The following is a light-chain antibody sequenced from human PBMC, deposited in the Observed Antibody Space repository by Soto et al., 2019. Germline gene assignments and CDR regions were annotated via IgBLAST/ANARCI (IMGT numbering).Light chain of an antibody. J-gene: IGKJ1*01. CDR3: QQSYSTPVT. CDR1: QSISSY. V-gene: IGKV1-39*01. CDR2: AAS. Sequence: DIQMTQSPSSLPASVGDRVTITCRASQSISSYLNWYQQKPGKARKLLIYAASSLQSGVPSRFSGSGSGTDFTLTISSLQPEDFATYYCQQSYSTPVTFGQGTKVEIK.